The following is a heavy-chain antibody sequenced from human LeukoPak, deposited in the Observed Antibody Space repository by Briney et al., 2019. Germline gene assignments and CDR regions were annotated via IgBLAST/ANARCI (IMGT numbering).Heavy chain of an antibody. Sequence: ASVKVSCTASGYTFTGYYMHWVRQAPGQGLEWMGWINPNSGGTNYAQKFQGRVTMTRDTSISTAYMELSRLRSDDTAVYYCARDWGSAYCGGDCYGRLFDYWGQGTLVTVSS. V-gene: IGHV1-2*02. CDR3: ARDWGSAYCGGDCYGRLFDY. D-gene: IGHD2-21*02. CDR2: INPNSGGT. J-gene: IGHJ4*02. CDR1: GYTFTGYY.